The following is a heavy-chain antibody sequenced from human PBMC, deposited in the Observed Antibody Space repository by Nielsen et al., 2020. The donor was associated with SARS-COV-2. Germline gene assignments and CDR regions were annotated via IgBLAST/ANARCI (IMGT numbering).Heavy chain of an antibody. CDR3: ARGSDYGDPRGFDF. V-gene: IGHV5-51*01. CDR2: INPDDSDT. J-gene: IGHJ4*02. CDR1: GYRFSDYW. D-gene: IGHD4-17*01. Sequence: GESLKISCKGSGYRFSDYWIGWVRQTPGKGLEWMGIINPDDSDTRYSPSFQGQVTIPADKSISTAYLQWSSLKASDTAMYYCARGSDYGDPRGFDFWGQGTLVTVSS.